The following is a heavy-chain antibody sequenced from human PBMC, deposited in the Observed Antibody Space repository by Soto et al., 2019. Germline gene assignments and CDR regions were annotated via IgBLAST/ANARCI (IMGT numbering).Heavy chain of an antibody. CDR2: FDPEDGET. CDR3: ATSDSSGWYSAYYYYGMDV. Sequence: ASGKVSCKVSGYTLTELSMHWVRQAPGKGLEWMGGFDPEDGETIYAQKFQGRVTMTEDTSTDTAYMELSNLRSEDTAVYYCATSDSSGWYSAYYYYGMDVWGQGTTVTVSS. CDR1: GYTLTELS. V-gene: IGHV1-24*01. D-gene: IGHD6-19*01. J-gene: IGHJ6*02.